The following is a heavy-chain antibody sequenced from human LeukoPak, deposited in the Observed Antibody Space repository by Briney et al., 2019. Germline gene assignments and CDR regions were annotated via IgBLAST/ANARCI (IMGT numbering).Heavy chain of an antibody. CDR2: IYGGGGT. CDR1: GLTVSSNY. CDR3: ASREKGYYYCMDV. D-gene: IGHD5-24*01. V-gene: IGHV3-66*01. J-gene: IGHJ6*02. Sequence: GGSLRLSCAASGLTVSSNYMGWVRQAPGKGLEWVSPIYGGGGTSYSDSVKGRFTISRDNSKNTLYLQINSLRAEATAEYYCASREKGYYYCMDVWGQGTTVTVSS.